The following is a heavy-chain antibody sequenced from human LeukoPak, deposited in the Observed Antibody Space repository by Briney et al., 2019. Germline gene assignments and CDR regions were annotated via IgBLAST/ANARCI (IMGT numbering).Heavy chain of an antibody. V-gene: IGHV1-18*01. D-gene: IGHD6-13*01. CDR3: ARADHIAAAGTTYSY. Sequence: ASVKVSCKASGYTFTSYGISWVRQAPGQGLEWMGWISAYNGNTNYAQKLQGRVTMTTDTSTSTAHMELRSLRSDDTAAYYCARADHIAAAGTTYSYWGQGTLVTVSS. CDR1: GYTFTSYG. J-gene: IGHJ4*02. CDR2: ISAYNGNT.